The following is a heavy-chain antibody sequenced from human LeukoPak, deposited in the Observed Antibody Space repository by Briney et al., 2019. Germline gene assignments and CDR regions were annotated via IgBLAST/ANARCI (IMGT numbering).Heavy chain of an antibody. CDR2: ISGSGGST. V-gene: IGHV3-23*01. CDR1: GFTFSSYA. CDR3: ASGDGSGSYYPYFDY. J-gene: IGHJ4*02. D-gene: IGHD3-10*01. Sequence: PGGSLRLSCAASGFTFSSYAMSWVRQAPGKGLEWVSAISGSGGSTYYADSVRGRFTISRDNSKNTLYLQMNSLRAEDTAVYYCASGDGSGSYYPYFDYWGQGTLVTVSS.